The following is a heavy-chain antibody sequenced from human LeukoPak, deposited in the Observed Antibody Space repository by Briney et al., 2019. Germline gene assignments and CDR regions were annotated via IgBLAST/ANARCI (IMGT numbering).Heavy chain of an antibody. Sequence: SQTLSLTCTVSGGSISSYYWSWIRQPPGKGLEWIGYIYYSGSTNYNPSLKSRVTISVDTSKNQFSLKLSSVTAADTAVYYCACLKVRGVIRTFDYWGQGTLVTVSS. J-gene: IGHJ4*02. CDR3: ACLKVRGVIRTFDY. V-gene: IGHV4-59*01. CDR2: IYYSGST. D-gene: IGHD3-10*01. CDR1: GGSISSYY.